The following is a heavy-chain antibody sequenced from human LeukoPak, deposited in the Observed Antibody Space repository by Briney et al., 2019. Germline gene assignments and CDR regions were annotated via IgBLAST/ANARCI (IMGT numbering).Heavy chain of an antibody. V-gene: IGHV3-74*01. J-gene: IGHJ4*02. Sequence: TGGSLRLSCTASGLTFSNYWMHWVRQAPGKGLVWVSYINKDGSDTNSADSVKGRFTTSRDNAKSTLYLQMNTLRAEDTAVYYCAKEGDSSGYYVILCFFDYWGQGTLVTVSS. CDR1: GLTFSNYW. D-gene: IGHD6-19*01. CDR3: AKEGDSSGYYVILCFFDY. CDR2: INKDGSDT.